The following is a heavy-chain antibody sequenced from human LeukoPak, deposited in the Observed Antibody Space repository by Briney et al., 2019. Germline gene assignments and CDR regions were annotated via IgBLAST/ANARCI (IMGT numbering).Heavy chain of an antibody. CDR3: ARSSIIAAAGPYYFDY. J-gene: IGHJ4*02. CDR2: IIPIFGTA. V-gene: IGHV1-69*06. Sequence: SVKVSCKASGGTFSSYAISWVRQAPGQGLEWMGGIIPIFGTANYAQKFQDRVTITADKSTSTAYMELSSLRSEDTAVYYCARSSIIAAAGPYYFDYWGQGTLVTVSS. D-gene: IGHD6-13*01. CDR1: GGTFSSYA.